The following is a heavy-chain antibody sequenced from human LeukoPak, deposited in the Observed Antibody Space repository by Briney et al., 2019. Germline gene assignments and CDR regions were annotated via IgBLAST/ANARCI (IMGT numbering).Heavy chain of an antibody. V-gene: IGHV1-2*02. CDR2: MNSKTGDT. CDR3: ARGTGTSWFDV. Sequence: GGSLRLSCAASGFTFTGSAMHWVRQAPGQGLEWMGWMNSKTGDTNYAQKFQGRVTMTRDTSISTAYMDLSSLTSDDTAVFYCARGTGTSWFDVWGQGTLVTVSS. J-gene: IGHJ5*02. D-gene: IGHD1-7*01. CDR1: GFTFTGSA.